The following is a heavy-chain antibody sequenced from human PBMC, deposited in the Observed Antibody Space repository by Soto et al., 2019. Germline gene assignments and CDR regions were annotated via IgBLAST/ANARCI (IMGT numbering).Heavy chain of an antibody. CDR2: ISYDGSDK. D-gene: IGHD2-2*01. CDR1: GFTFSSYG. Sequence: QVQLVESGGGVVQPGRSQRLSCAASGFTFSSYGMHWFRQAPGKGLEWVAVISYDGSDKYYADSVKGRFTISRDNSKNTLYLQMNSLRAEDTAVFYCAKEILVPGAYYYYGMDVWGKGTTVTVSS. J-gene: IGHJ6*04. CDR3: AKEILVPGAYYYYGMDV. V-gene: IGHV3-30*18.